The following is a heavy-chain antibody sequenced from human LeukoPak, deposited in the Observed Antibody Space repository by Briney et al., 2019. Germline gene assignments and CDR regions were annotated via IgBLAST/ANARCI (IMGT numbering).Heavy chain of an antibody. Sequence: ASVKVSCKASGYTFTGYYLHWVRQAPGQGLEWMGWFYPNSGGTNYAQKFRGRDTMTRDTSISTGYMELSRLRSDDTAVYYCARWRGYSSGWSGPFDDWGQGTLVTVSS. V-gene: IGHV1-2*02. D-gene: IGHD6-19*01. CDR3: ARWRGYSSGWSGPFDD. J-gene: IGHJ4*02. CDR1: GYTFTGYY. CDR2: FYPNSGGT.